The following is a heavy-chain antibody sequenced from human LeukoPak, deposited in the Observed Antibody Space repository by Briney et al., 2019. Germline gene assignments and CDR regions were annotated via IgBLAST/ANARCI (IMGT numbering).Heavy chain of an antibody. CDR3: AESSIAVAGIRFVN. V-gene: IGHV3-53*01. CDR2: IYSGGST. D-gene: IGHD6-19*01. J-gene: IGHJ4*02. Sequence: PGGFLRLFCAASGFTVCSNYMSWVRQAPGEGLEWVSVIYSGGSTYYADSVKGRYTNSRDNSNNTLYLQMNRLSAEDTAVYYCAESSIAVAGIRFVNWGQGTLVTVSS. CDR1: GFTVCSNY.